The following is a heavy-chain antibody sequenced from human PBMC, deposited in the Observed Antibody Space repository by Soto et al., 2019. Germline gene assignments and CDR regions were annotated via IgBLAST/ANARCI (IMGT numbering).Heavy chain of an antibody. V-gene: IGHV4-30-2*01. Sequence: PSETLSLTCAVSGGSISSGGYSWSWIRQPPGKGLEWIGYIYHSGSTYYNPSLKSRVTISVDRSKNQFSLKLSSVTAADTAVYYCARAYCGGDCYHDWARTDNWFDPWGQGTLVTVSS. CDR3: ARAYCGGDCYHDWARTDNWFDP. CDR1: GGSISSGGYS. J-gene: IGHJ5*02. CDR2: IYHSGST. D-gene: IGHD2-21*02.